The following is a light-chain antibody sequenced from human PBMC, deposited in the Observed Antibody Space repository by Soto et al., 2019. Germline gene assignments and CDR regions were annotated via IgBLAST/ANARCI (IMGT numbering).Light chain of an antibody. Sequence: EIVMTQSPATLSVSPGERATLSCRASQSVSTNLAWYQQKPGQAPKVLIYAASTRATGVPARFSVSGSGPEFTLTISTLQSGDFAVYYCQQYDMTSGFGGGTKVEIK. CDR1: QSVSTN. V-gene: IGKV3-15*01. J-gene: IGKJ4*01. CDR2: AAS. CDR3: QQYDMTSG.